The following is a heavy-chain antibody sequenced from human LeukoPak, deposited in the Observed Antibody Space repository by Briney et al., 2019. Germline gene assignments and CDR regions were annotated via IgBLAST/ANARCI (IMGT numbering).Heavy chain of an antibody. CDR1: GGSISSYY. CDR2: IYTSGST. Sequence: SETLSLTCTVYGGSISSYYWSWIRQPAGKGLEWIGRIYTSGSTNYNPSLKSRVTMSVDTSKNQFSLKLSSVTAADTAVYYCAGGAAAGSYYYYYMDVWGKGTTVTVSS. J-gene: IGHJ6*03. CDR3: AGGAAAGSYYYYYMDV. D-gene: IGHD6-13*01. V-gene: IGHV4-4*07.